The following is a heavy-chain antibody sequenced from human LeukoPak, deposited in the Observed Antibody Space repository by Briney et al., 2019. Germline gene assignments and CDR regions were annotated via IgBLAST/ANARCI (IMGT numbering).Heavy chain of an antibody. Sequence: VASLKVSCKASGYPFTSYGISWVRQAPGQGLEWMGWISTYNGNTNCEQKFQDRVTMTTDTSTSTAYMELRSLRSDDTAVYYCVRDCSGGSCYSLHWGQGTMVTVSP. CDR3: VRDCSGGSCYSLH. CDR1: GYPFTSYG. D-gene: IGHD2-15*01. CDR2: ISTYNGNT. J-gene: IGHJ3*01. V-gene: IGHV1-18*01.